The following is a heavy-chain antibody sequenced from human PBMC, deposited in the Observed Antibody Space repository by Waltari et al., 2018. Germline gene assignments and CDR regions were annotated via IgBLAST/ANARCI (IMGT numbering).Heavy chain of an antibody. CDR1: GFTFSSYR. V-gene: IGHV3-21*01. CDR2: ISSSSSYI. D-gene: IGHD5-18*01. CDR3: ARDPAFGYSYGSAFDI. Sequence: EVQLVESGGGLVKPGGSLRLSCAASGFTFSSYRMNWVRQAPGKGLEWVSTISSSSSYIYYADTVKGRFTISREKAKNSLYLQMNSLRAEDTAVYYCARDPAFGYSYGSAFDIWGQGTMVTVSS. J-gene: IGHJ3*02.